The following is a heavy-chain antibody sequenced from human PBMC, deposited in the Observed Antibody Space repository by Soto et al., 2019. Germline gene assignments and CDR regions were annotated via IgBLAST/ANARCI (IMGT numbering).Heavy chain of an antibody. Sequence: PGGSLRLSCAASGFTFSSYAMSWVRQAPGKGLEWVSAISGSGGSTYYADSVKGRFTISRDNSKNTLYLQMNSLRAEDTAVYYCAKAHFNYDFWSGYSLYYYYYYMDVWGIGTTVTVSS. CDR3: AKAHFNYDFWSGYSLYYYYYYMDV. CDR1: GFTFSSYA. CDR2: ISGSGGST. J-gene: IGHJ6*03. V-gene: IGHV3-23*01. D-gene: IGHD3-3*01.